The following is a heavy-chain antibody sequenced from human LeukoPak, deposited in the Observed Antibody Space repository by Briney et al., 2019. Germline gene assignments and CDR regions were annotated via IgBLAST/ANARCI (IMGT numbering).Heavy chain of an antibody. J-gene: IGHJ4*02. CDR1: AFTFSSYA. D-gene: IGHD3-22*01. CDR3: AKDYDSSGYYEYYFDY. V-gene: IGHV3-23*01. CDR2: ISGSGGST. Sequence: GGSLRLSCAASAFTFSSYAMSWVRQATGKGLEWVSAISGSGGSTYYADSVKGRFTISRDNSKNTLYLQMNSLRAEDTAVYYCAKDYDSSGYYEYYFDYWGQGTLVTVSS.